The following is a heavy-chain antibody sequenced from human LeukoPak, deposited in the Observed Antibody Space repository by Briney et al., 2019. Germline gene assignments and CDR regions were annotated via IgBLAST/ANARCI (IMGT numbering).Heavy chain of an antibody. J-gene: IGHJ5*02. Sequence: PSETLSLTCAVYGGSFSGYYWSWIRQPPGKGLEWIGEINHSGSTNYNPSLKSRVTISVDTSKNQFSLKLSSVTAADTAVYYCARQVPAAANSFWLDPWGQGTLVTVSS. CDR1: GGSFSGYY. CDR2: INHSGST. CDR3: ARQVPAAANSFWLDP. D-gene: IGHD2-2*01. V-gene: IGHV4-34*01.